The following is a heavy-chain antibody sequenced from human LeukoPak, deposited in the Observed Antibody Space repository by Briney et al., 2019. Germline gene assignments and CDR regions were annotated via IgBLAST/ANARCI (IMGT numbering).Heavy chain of an antibody. Sequence: ASVKVSCKASGGTFSSYAISWVRQAPGQGLEWMGGIIPIFGTANYAQKFQGRVTITTDESTSTAYMELSSLRSEDTAVYYCASSRDGYNYRAFDIWGQGTMVTVSS. J-gene: IGHJ3*02. D-gene: IGHD5-24*01. CDR3: ASSRDGYNYRAFDI. CDR1: GGTFSSYA. V-gene: IGHV1-69*05. CDR2: IIPIFGTA.